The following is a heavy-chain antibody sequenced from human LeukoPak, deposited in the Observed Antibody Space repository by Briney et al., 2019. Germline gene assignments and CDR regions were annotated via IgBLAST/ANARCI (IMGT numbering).Heavy chain of an antibody. CDR1: GVSISSYS. Sequence: SETLSLTCTVSGVSISSYSWSWIRQPPGKGLEWIGYIYYSGGTNYNPSLVSRVTISVDTSKNQFSLRLSSVTAADTAVYFCASKSERFLETGAFDIWGQGTMVTVSS. CDR2: IYYSGGT. CDR3: ASKSERFLETGAFDI. V-gene: IGHV4-59*01. D-gene: IGHD3-3*01. J-gene: IGHJ3*02.